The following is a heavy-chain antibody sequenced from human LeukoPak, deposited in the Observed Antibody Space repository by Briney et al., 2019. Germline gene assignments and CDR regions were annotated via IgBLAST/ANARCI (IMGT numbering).Heavy chain of an antibody. D-gene: IGHD6-13*01. Sequence: PSETLSLTCTVSGGSISTYYWTWVRQPPAKGLEWMGYIYYSGSTNYNPSLKSRVTISVDTSKNQFSLKLSSVTAADTAVYYCARVRYSSSWYWFDPWGQGTLVTVSS. CDR1: GGSISTYY. V-gene: IGHV4-59*01. CDR3: ARVRYSSSWYWFDP. CDR2: IYYSGST. J-gene: IGHJ5*02.